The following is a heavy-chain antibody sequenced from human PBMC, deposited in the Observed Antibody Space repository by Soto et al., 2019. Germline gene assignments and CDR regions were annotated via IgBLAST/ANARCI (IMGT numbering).Heavy chain of an antibody. J-gene: IGHJ6*03. D-gene: IGHD6-13*01. CDR1: GYTFTSYG. V-gene: IGHV1-18*01. Sequence: QIQLVQSGGEVKKPGASVKVSCKASGYTFTSYGISWVRQAPGQGLEWMGWISIYNGNTNYAEKFQGRVTMTTDTSTSTAYMELGSLRSDDTAVYYCARRFGYSTSYDSYYLDDWGKGTPVTVSS. CDR3: ARRFGYSTSYDSYYLDD. CDR2: ISIYNGNT.